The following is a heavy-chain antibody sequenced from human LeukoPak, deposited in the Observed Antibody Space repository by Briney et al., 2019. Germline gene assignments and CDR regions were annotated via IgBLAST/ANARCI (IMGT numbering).Heavy chain of an antibody. J-gene: IGHJ5*02. CDR2: TYYRSKWYN. CDR1: GDSVSSNSGA. CDR3: ARAPLYSSSWYGP. Sequence: SQTLSLTCAISGDSVSSNSGAWNWIRQSPSRGLEWLGRTYYRSKWYNDYAVSVKSRITINPDTSKNQFSPQLNSVTPEDTAVYYCARAPLYSSSWYGPWGQGTLVTVSS. D-gene: IGHD6-13*01. V-gene: IGHV6-1*01.